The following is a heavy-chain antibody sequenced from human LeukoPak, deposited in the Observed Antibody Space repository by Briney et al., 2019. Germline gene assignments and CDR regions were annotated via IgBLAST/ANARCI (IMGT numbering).Heavy chain of an antibody. J-gene: IGHJ3*02. V-gene: IGHV1-8*01. Sequence: GASVKVSCKASGYTFTSYDINWVRQATGQGLEWMGWMNPNSGNTGYAQKFQGRVTMTRNTSISTAYMELSSLRSEDTAVYYCATYSYGFLPPKDHLVVVAATGAFDIWGQGTMVTVSS. CDR1: GYTFTSYD. CDR3: ATYSYGFLPPKDHLVVVAATGAFDI. CDR2: MNPNSGNT. D-gene: IGHD2-15*01.